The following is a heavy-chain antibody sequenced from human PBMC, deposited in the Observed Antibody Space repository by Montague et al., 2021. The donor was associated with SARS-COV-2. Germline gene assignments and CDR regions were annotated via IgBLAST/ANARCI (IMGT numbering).Heavy chain of an antibody. D-gene: IGHD4-23*01. Sequence: SETLSLTCTVSGGSIDGNHWTWVRQSPGKGLEWIGQIGSTNYNPSLESRISRSVDTSKSQFSLNLASVTAADSAIYYCAMLYGGGGGRGYWGQGTLVTVSS. CDR3: AMLYGGGGGRGY. CDR2: IGST. CDR1: GGSIDGNH. V-gene: IGHV4-59*01. J-gene: IGHJ4*02.